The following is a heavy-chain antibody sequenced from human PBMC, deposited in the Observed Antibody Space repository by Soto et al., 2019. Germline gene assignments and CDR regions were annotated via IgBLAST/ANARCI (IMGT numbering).Heavy chain of an antibody. CDR2: IYYSGST. D-gene: IGHD3-3*01. CDR3: ARCPPRGYYDFWSGDFDY. CDR1: GGTTRSGGYY. Sequence: SRSLSLSWPGPGGTTRSGGYYWSRLHTPPGRGLEWIGYIYYSGSTSYTPSLKSRVTISVDTSKNQFSLKLSSVTAADTAVYYCARCPPRGYYDFWSGDFDYWGQGTLVTVSS. J-gene: IGHJ4*02. V-gene: IGHV4-31*02.